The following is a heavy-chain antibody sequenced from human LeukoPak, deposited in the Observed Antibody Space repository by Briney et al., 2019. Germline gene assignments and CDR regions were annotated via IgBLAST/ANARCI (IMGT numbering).Heavy chain of an antibody. V-gene: IGHV3-30*04. J-gene: IGHJ4*02. CDR1: GFTFSSYA. Sequence: GGSLRLSCAASGFTFSSYAMHWVRQAPGKGLEWVAVISYDGSNKYYADSVKGRFTISRDNSKNTLYLQMNSLRAEDTAVYYCARASHYYDSSGYGKFDYWGQGTLVTVSS. CDR2: ISYDGSNK. D-gene: IGHD3-22*01. CDR3: ARASHYYDSSGYGKFDY.